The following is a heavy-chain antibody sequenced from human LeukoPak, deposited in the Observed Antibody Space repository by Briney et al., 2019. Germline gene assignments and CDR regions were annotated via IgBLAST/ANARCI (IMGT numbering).Heavy chain of an antibody. J-gene: IGHJ3*02. D-gene: IGHD6-13*01. CDR1: GGSISSSSYY. CDR3: PVGLAAAASNAFDI. CDR2: IYYSGST. Sequence: SETLSLTCTVSGGSISSSSYYWGWIRQPPGKGLEWIGSIYYSGSTYYNPSLKSRVTISVDTSKNQFSLKLSSVTAADTAVHYCPVGLAAAASNAFDIWGQGTMVTVSS. V-gene: IGHV4-39*01.